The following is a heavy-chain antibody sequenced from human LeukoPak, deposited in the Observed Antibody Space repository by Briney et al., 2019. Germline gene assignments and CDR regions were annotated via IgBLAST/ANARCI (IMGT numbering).Heavy chain of an antibody. Sequence: ASVKVSCKASGYTFTSYDINWVRQATGQGLELMGWMNPNSGNTGYAQKFQGRVTMTRNTSISTAYMELSSLRSEDTAVYYCARASRFVVPAAMGYWGQGTLVTVSS. J-gene: IGHJ4*02. CDR2: MNPNSGNT. CDR1: GYTFTSYD. D-gene: IGHD2-2*01. V-gene: IGHV1-8*01. CDR3: ARASRFVVPAAMGY.